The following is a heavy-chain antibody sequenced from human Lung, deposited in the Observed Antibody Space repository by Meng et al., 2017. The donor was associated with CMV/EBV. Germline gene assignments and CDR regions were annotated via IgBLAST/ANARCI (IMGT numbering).Heavy chain of an antibody. CDR1: VYFITSYY. V-gene: IGHV4-4*07. CDR2: ISASGNT. Sequence: QWQRQEAAPGWGKPWRPLSPTCPARVYFITSYYWCWIRQPAGKGLEWIGRISASGNTRYNPSLKSRVTMSVDTSKNQFSLKLSSVTAADTAVYYCARDFGSSWYPNWFDPWGQGTLVTVSS. D-gene: IGHD6-13*01. J-gene: IGHJ5*02. CDR3: ARDFGSSWYPNWFDP.